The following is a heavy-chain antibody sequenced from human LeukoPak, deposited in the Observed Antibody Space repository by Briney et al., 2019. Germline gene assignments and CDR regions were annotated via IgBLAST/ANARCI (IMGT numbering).Heavy chain of an antibody. CDR2: MSISTSTFI. D-gene: IGHD1-26*01. J-gene: IGHJ4*02. V-gene: IGHV3-21*01. Sequence: PGGSLRLSCVASGFSFSKYSMNWVRQAPGKGLEWVSSMSISTSTFIYYADSVKGRFTISRDNAKNSLYLQMNSLRAEDTAFYYCARVGIVGATTSFDYWGQGTLVTVSS. CDR1: GFSFSKYS. CDR3: ARVGIVGATTSFDY.